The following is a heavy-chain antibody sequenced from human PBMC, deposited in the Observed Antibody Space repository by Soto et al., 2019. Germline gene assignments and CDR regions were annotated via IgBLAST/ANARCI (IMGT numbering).Heavy chain of an antibody. V-gene: IGHV4-30-4*01. J-gene: IGHJ4*02. CDR1: GGSISSGDYY. D-gene: IGHD6-19*01. CDR2: IYYSGRT. CDR3: ARDRNGAGNYFDY. Sequence: QVQLQESGPGLVKPSQTLSLTCTVSGGSISSGDYYWSWIRQPPGKGLEWIGYIYYSGRTYYNPSLNSRVTISVDTSKHQFSLKLSSVTVADTAVYYCARDRNGAGNYFDYWGQGTLVTVSS.